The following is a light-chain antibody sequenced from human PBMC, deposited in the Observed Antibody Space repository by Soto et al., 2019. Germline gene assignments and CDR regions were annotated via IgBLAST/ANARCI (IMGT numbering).Light chain of an antibody. CDR2: EVS. J-gene: IGLJ2*01. CDR3: SSYAGSNNVV. Sequence: QSALTQPPSASGSPGQSVTISCTGTSSDVGGYNYVSWHQQPPGKAPKLMIYEVSKRPSGVPDRFSGSRSGNTASLTVSGLQAEGEADYYCSSYAGSNNVVFGGGTKLTVL. CDR1: SSDVGGYNY. V-gene: IGLV2-8*01.